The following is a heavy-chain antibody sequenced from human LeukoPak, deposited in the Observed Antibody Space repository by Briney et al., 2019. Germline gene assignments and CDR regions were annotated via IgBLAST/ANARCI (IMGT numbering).Heavy chain of an antibody. D-gene: IGHD3-10*01. CDR3: ARAPMVRGVIVNWFDP. CDR1: GYTFASYD. CDR2: TNPNSGNT. J-gene: IGHJ5*02. V-gene: IGHV1-8*01. Sequence: ASVKVSCKASGYTFASYDINWVRQATGQGLEWMGWTNPNSGNTGYAQKFQGRVTMTRNTSISTAYMELSSLRSEDTAVYYCARAPMVRGVIVNWFDPWGQGTLVTVSS.